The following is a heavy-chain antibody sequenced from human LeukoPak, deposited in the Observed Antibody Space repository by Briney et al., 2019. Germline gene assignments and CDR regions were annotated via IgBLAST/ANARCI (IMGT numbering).Heavy chain of an antibody. CDR2: IYYSGST. CDR3: ARSSNYGDELDY. D-gene: IGHD4-11*01. Sequence: PSETLSLTCTVSGGSISSGDYYWSWIRQPPGEGLEWIGYIYYSGSTYYNPSLKSRVTISVDTSKNQFSLKPSSVTAADTAVYYCARSSNYGDELDYWGQGTLVTVSS. J-gene: IGHJ4*02. V-gene: IGHV4-30-4*01. CDR1: GGSISSGDYY.